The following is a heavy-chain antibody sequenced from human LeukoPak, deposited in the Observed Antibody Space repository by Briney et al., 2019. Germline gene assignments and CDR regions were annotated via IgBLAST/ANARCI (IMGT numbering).Heavy chain of an antibody. CDR3: ARDLSERYSIDY. CDR1: GFTVSSNY. D-gene: IGHD1-14*01. Sequence: PGGSLRLSCAASGFTVSSNYMSWVRQAPGKGLEWVAFISYGGGDKRYAESVKGRITISRDNSRKTLYLQMHSLGPEDTAIYYCARDLSERYSIDYWGQGTLVTVSS. V-gene: IGHV3-30-3*01. CDR2: ISYGGGDK. J-gene: IGHJ4*02.